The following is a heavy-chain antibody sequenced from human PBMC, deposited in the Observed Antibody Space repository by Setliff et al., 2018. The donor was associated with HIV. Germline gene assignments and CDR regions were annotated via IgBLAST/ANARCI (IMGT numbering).Heavy chain of an antibody. V-gene: IGHV1-18*01. CDR2: ISGYNGNT. CDR3: ARVPYRSAWFSGGHDAFDV. J-gene: IGHJ3*01. Sequence: GASVKVSCKASGYTFTSHGISWVRQAPGQGLEWMGWISGYNGNTKYVQKYQGRVTMTTDTSTSKVYMELRTLRSDDTAVYYCARVPYRSAWFSGGHDAFDVWGQGTMVTVSS. D-gene: IGHD6-19*01. CDR1: GYTFTSHG.